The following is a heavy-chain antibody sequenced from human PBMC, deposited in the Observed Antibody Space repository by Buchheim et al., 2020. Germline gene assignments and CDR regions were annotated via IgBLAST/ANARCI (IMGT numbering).Heavy chain of an antibody. CDR3: ARAVAGNYFDY. D-gene: IGHD6-19*01. CDR1: GGSISSYY. J-gene: IGHJ4*02. V-gene: IGHV4-59*01. CDR2: IYYSGGT. Sequence: QVQLQESGPGLVKPSETLSLTCTVSGGSISSYYWSWIRQPPGKGLEWIGYIYYSGGTNYKPSLKSRVTISLDTSKNQFSLKLSSVTAADTAVYYCARAVAGNYFDYWGQGTL.